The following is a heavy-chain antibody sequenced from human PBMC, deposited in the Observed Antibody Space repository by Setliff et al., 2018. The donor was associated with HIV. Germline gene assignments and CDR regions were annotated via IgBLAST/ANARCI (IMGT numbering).Heavy chain of an antibody. CDR3: AKPDQWGKGGYSYDPDAFDI. Sequence: SLRLSCAVSGFTFSNYAMHWVRQASGKGLEWVAVISYDGNYKYYADSVKGRFTISRDNSKNTLYLQMNSLRAEDTAVYYCAKPDQWGKGGYSYDPDAFDIWGLGTMVTVSS. V-gene: IGHV3-30*04. CDR1: GFTFSNYA. CDR2: ISYDGNYK. J-gene: IGHJ3*02. D-gene: IGHD5-18*01.